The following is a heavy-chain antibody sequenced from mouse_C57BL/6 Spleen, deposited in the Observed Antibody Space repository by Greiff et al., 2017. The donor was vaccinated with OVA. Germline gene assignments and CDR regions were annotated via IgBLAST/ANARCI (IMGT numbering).Heavy chain of an antibody. V-gene: IGHV1-19*01. Sequence: EVQLQQPGPVLVKPGASVKMSCKASGYTFTDYYMNWVKQSHGKSLEWIGVINPYNGGTSYNQKFKGKATLTVDKSSSTAYMELNSLTSEDSAVYYCARVPSNWFFDYWGQGTTLTVSS. CDR3: ARVPSNWFFDY. CDR1: GYTFTDYY. J-gene: IGHJ2*01. D-gene: IGHD4-1*01. CDR2: INPYNGGT.